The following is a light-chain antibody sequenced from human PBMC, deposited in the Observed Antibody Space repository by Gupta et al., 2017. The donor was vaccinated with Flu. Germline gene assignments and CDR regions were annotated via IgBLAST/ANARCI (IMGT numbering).Light chain of an antibody. CDR3: QQYDSSPRWPRWT. J-gene: IGKJ1*01. Sequence: LSPGERATLSCRASQYGSSDYLAWYQQKVGQAPRRLIFGAYSRATGIPDRFSGRGSGKNFTLTISRLEPEDWAMYYCQQYDSSPRWPRWTFGQGTKVEIK. CDR2: GAY. V-gene: IGKV3-20*01. CDR1: QYGSSDY.